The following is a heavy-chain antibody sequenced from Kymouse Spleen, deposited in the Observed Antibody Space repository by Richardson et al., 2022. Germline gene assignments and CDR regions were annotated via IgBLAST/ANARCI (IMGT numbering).Heavy chain of an antibody. Sequence: QVQLQQWGAGLLKPSETLSLTCAVYGGSFSGYYWSWIRQPPGKGLEWIGEINHSGSTNYNPSLKSRVTISVDTSKNQFSLKLSSVTAADTAVYYCARGGYGSGSYSLDYWGQGTLVTVSS. CDR3: ARGGYGSGSYSLDY. CDR2: INHSGST. CDR1: GGSFSGYY. J-gene: IGHJ4*02. V-gene: IGHV4-34*01. D-gene: IGHD3-10*01.